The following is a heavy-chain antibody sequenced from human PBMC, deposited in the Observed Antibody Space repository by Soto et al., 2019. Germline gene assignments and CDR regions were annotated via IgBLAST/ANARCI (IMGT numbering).Heavy chain of an antibody. CDR2: ISNDGTNN. D-gene: IGHD3-10*01. V-gene: IGHV3-30-3*01. J-gene: IGHJ6*02. Sequence: DGVRKNTGKGLEWVALISNDGTNNYYADSWKGRFTISRDNSKNTRYLQMNSLRAEDTAVYYCARAHLGDYCSGSYYNRNYYNPATAVWVQ. CDR3: ARAHLGDYCSGSYYNRNYYNPATAV.